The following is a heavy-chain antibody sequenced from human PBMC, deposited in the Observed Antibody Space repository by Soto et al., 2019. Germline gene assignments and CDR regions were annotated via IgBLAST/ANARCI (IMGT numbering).Heavy chain of an antibody. D-gene: IGHD2-15*01. J-gene: IGHJ5*02. CDR1: GFTFSDAW. CDR3: TTDLWRIAVVVGSTGYFKP. Sequence: PGGSLRLSCAASGFTFSDAWMSCVRQAPGKGLDWVGRIKSKSDVGTTEYAAPVRGRFTISRDDSKNTLYLQMNSLKTEDTAVYYCTTDLWRIAVVVGSTGYFKPWGQGTTLTVSS. CDR2: IKSKSDVGTT. V-gene: IGHV3-15*01.